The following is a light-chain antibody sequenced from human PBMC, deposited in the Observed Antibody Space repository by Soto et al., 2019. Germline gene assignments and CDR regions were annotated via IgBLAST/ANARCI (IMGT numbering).Light chain of an antibody. CDR3: SSYTSSSTLRV. Sequence: QSALTQPASVSGSPGQSITISCTGTSSDVGGYNYVSWYQQHPGKAPKLMIYDVSNRPSGVSNRFSGSKSGNTASLTVSGLQAEEEADYYCSSYTSSSTLRVFGRGTKLTVL. V-gene: IGLV2-14*01. J-gene: IGLJ2*01. CDR1: SSDVGGYNY. CDR2: DVS.